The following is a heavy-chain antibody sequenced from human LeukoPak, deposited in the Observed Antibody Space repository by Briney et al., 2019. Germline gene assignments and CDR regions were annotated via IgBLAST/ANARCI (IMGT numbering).Heavy chain of an antibody. CDR3: GRVILGEAKSPIDC. D-gene: IGHD3-10*01. Sequence: SETLSLTCTVSGGSISSYYWSWIRQPPGKGLEWIGYIYYSGSTNYNPSLKGRVTISVDTSKNQFSLKLTSVTAADTAVYYCGRVILGEAKSPIDCWGQGTLVTVSS. CDR2: IYYSGST. J-gene: IGHJ4*02. V-gene: IGHV4-59*08. CDR1: GGSISSYY.